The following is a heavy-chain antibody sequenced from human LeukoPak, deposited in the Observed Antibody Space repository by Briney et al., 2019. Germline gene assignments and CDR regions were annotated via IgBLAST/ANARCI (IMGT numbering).Heavy chain of an antibody. CDR3: ARRSSGSPPYYFDY. J-gene: IGHJ4*02. CDR1: GFSFSSYA. Sequence: PGGSLRLSCAASGFSFSSYAMTWARQAPVKGLEWVSAISGDGTRTCYADSVKGRFTISRDNAKNTLYLQMNSLRAEDTAVYYCARRSSGSPPYYFDYWGQGTLVTVSS. V-gene: IGHV3-23*01. CDR2: ISGDGTRT. D-gene: IGHD1-26*01.